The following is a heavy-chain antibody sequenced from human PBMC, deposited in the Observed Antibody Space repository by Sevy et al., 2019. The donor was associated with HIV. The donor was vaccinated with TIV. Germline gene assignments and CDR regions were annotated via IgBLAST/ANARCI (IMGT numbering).Heavy chain of an antibody. D-gene: IGHD2-15*01. CDR1: GETFRTYA. CDR2: INPVFGTA. CDR3: SRGEKLGNCGGSSCYSGNY. J-gene: IGHJ4*02. Sequence: ASVKVSCKASGETFRTYAFSWVRQAPGQRLEWMGGINPVFGTANYAPEFQGRVTITADDSTSTVYMELTSLRSEDTAVYYCSRGEKLGNCGGSSCYSGNYWGQGTLVTVSS. V-gene: IGHV1-69*13.